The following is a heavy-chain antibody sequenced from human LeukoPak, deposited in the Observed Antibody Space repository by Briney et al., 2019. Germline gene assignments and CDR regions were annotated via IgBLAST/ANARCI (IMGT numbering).Heavy chain of an antibody. CDR1: GFTFSSYW. J-gene: IGHJ4*02. V-gene: IGHV3-7*01. CDR3: ARDHPNSSGWKRSFDY. D-gene: IGHD6-19*01. CDR2: IKQGGSEK. Sequence: QPGGSLRLSCAASGFTFSSYWMSWVRQAPGKGLEWVANIKQGGSEKYYVDSVKGRFTISRDNAKNSLYLQMNSLRAEDTAVYYCARDHPNSSGWKRSFDYWGQGTLVTVSS.